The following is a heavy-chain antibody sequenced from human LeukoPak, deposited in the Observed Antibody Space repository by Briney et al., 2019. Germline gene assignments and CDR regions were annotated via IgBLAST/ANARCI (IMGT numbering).Heavy chain of an antibody. CDR1: GFTFSSYA. V-gene: IGHV3-23*01. D-gene: IGHD2-2*01. J-gene: IGHJ6*02. CDR2: ISGGGGST. CDR3: AISVVPAAYETYYCYGMDV. Sequence: GVSLRLSCAASGFTFSSYAMSWVRQAPGKGLEWVSAISGGGGSTYYADSGKGRFTISRDNSKNTLYLQMNSLRAEDTAVYYCAISVVPAAYETYYCYGMDVWGQGTTVTVSS.